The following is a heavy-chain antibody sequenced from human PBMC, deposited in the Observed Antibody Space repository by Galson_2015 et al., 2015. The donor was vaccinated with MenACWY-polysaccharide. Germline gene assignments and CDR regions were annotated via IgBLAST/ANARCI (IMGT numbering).Heavy chain of an antibody. Sequence: SLRLSCAASGFTFSTYVMSWVGQGPGKGLEWVSGVRGSGGVPWLIDSVKGRFTISRDNSKNTLFLQMDSLRAEDVAMYYCAKEESHSANQFRWIDSWGQGTLVVVSS. D-gene: IGHD1-26*01. CDR1: GFTFSTYV. V-gene: IGHV3-23*01. CDR3: AKEESHSANQFRWIDS. J-gene: IGHJ5*01. CDR2: VRGSGGVP.